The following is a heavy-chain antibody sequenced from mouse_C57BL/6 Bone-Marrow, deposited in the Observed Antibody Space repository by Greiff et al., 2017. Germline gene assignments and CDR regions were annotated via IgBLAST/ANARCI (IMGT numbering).Heavy chain of an antibody. Sequence: VQLQQPGAELVKPGASVKLSCKASGYTFTSYWMHWVKQRPGQGLEWIGMIHPYSGSTNYNEKFKSKATLTVDKSSSTAYMQLSSLTSEDAAVDYCAGGYLPAGFAYWGQGTLVTVSA. V-gene: IGHV1-64*01. CDR1: GYTFTSYW. J-gene: IGHJ3*01. D-gene: IGHD5-1*01. CDR3: AGGYLPAGFAY. CDR2: IHPYSGST.